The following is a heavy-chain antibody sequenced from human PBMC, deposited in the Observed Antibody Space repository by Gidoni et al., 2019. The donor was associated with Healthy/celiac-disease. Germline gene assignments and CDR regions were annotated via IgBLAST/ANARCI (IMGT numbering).Heavy chain of an antibody. CDR1: GFSLSNARMG. Sequence: QVTLKESGPVLVKPTETLTLTCTASGFSLSNARMGVSWIRQPPGKDREWLAHSFSNDEKSYTTSLKSRLTISKDTSKSQVVLTMTNMDPVDTATYYCARIYDSSGYYFDAFDIWGQGTMVTVSS. J-gene: IGHJ3*02. CDR3: ARIYDSSGYYFDAFDI. D-gene: IGHD3-22*01. V-gene: IGHV2-26*01. CDR2: SFSNDEK.